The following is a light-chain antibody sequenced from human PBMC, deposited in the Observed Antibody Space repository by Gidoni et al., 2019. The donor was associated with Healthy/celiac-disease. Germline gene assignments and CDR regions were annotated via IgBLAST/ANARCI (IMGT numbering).Light chain of an antibody. J-gene: IGKJ4*01. CDR2: DAS. V-gene: IGKV1-33*01. CDR3: QQYDNLPLLT. CDR1: QDISNY. Sequence: DIQMTQSPSSLSASVGDRVTITCQASQDISNYLNWYQQKPGKAPKRLIYDASNLETGVPSRFSGSGSGTDFTFTISSLQPEDIATYYCQQYDNLPLLTFGGGTKVEIK.